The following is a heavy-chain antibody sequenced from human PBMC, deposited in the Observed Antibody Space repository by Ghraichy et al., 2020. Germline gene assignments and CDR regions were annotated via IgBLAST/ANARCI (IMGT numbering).Heavy chain of an antibody. Sequence: SETLSLTCTVSGGSISSYYWSWIRQAPGKGLEWIGYIYYSGRTNYNPSLKSRVTISVDTSKNQFSLKLSSVNAVDTAVYYCARDQGIEAAGGLEYYYDGTDVWGKGTTVTVSS. D-gene: IGHD6-13*01. J-gene: IGHJ6*04. V-gene: IGHV4-59*01. CDR1: GGSISSYY. CDR3: ARDQGIEAAGGLEYYYDGTDV. CDR2: IYYSGRT.